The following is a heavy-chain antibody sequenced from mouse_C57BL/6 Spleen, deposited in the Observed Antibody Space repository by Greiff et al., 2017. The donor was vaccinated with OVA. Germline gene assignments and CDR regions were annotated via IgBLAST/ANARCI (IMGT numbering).Heavy chain of an antibody. CDR1: GYSITSGYY. J-gene: IGHJ2*01. Sequence: EVQLQQSGPGLVKPSQSLSLTCSVTGYSITSGYYWNWIRQFPGNKLEWMGYISYDGSNNYNPSLKNRISITRDTSKNQFFLKLNSVTTEDTATYYCARASSSYPYYFDYWGQGTTLTVSS. V-gene: IGHV3-6*01. CDR2: ISYDGSN. D-gene: IGHD1-1*01. CDR3: ARASSSYPYYFDY.